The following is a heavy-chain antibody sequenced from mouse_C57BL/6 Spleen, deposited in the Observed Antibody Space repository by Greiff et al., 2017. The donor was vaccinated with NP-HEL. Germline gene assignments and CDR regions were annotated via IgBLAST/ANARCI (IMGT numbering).Heavy chain of an antibody. CDR2: INPNNGGT. D-gene: IGHD1-1*01. CDR3: ARDYYGSSGPMDY. V-gene: IGHV1-18*01. Sequence: VQLQQSGPELVKPGASVKIPCKASGYTFTDYNMDWVKRSHGKSLEWIGDINPNNGGTIYNQKFKGKATLTVDKSSSTAYMELRSLTSEDTAVYYCARDYYGSSGPMDYWGQGTSVTVSS. CDR1: GYTFTDYN. J-gene: IGHJ4*01.